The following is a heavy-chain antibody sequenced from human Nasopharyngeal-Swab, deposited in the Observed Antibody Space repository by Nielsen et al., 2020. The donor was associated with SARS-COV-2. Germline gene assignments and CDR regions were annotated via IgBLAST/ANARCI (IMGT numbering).Heavy chain of an antibody. V-gene: IGHV3-30*04. Sequence: GESLKISCAASGFTFSSYAMHWVRQAPGKGLEWVAVISYDGSNKYYADSVKGRFTISRDNSKNTLYLQMNSLRAEDTAVYYCARVYSGSYWGHFDYWGQGTLVTVSS. CDR3: ARVYSGSYWGHFDY. D-gene: IGHD1-26*01. CDR2: ISYDGSNK. J-gene: IGHJ4*02. CDR1: GFTFSSYA.